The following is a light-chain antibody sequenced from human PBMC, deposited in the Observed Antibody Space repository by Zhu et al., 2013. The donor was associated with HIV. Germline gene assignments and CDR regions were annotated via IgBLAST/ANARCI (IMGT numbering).Light chain of an antibody. V-gene: IGKV1-5*03. CDR2: KAS. CDR1: QTIGTS. Sequence: DIQMTQSPSTLSASVGDRVTISCRASQTIGTSLAWYQQKPGKAPKLLIYKASNLESGVPSTFSGSGSGTEFTLTISSLQPDDFATYYCQQYSTYWTFGHGTKVEIK. J-gene: IGKJ1*01. CDR3: QQYSTYWT.